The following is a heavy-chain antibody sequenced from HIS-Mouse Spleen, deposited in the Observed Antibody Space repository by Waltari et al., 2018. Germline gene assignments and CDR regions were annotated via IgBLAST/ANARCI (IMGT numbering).Heavy chain of an antibody. CDR1: GFTFRSYG. CDR3: ARDSVAATYYYYYGMDV. D-gene: IGHD2-15*01. Sequence: QVQLVESGGGVVQPGRSLRLSCAASGFTFRSYGMHWVRQAPAKGLEWVAVIWYDGSNKYYADSVKGRFTISRDNSKNTLYLQMNSLRAEDTAVYYCARDSVAATYYYYYGMDVWGQGTTVTVSS. J-gene: IGHJ6*02. CDR2: IWYDGSNK. V-gene: IGHV3-33*01.